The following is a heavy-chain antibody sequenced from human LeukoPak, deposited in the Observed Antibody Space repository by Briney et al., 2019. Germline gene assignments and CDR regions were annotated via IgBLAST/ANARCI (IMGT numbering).Heavy chain of an antibody. CDR3: ARGRYSSNYYYYYYMDV. D-gene: IGHD6-13*01. CDR2: INHSGST. Sequence: PSETLSLTCAVYGGSFSGYYWSWIRQPPGKGLEWIGEINHSGSTNYNPSLKSRVTISADTSKNQFSLKLSSVTAADTAVYYCARGRYSSNYYYYYYMDVWGKGTRSPSP. J-gene: IGHJ6*03. CDR1: GGSFSGYY. V-gene: IGHV4-34*01.